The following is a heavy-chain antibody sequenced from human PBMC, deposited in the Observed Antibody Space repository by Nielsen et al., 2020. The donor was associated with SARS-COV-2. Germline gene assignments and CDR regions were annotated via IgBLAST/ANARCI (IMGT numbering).Heavy chain of an antibody. V-gene: IGHV3-7*03. J-gene: IGHJ4*02. CDR2: IKQDGSEK. D-gene: IGHD3-22*01. CDR3: ARGPEGYYYDSSGYYRFDY. Sequence: WIRQPPGKGLEWAANIKQDGSEKYYVDSVKGRFTISRDNAKNSLYLQMNSLRAEDTAVYYCARGPEGYYYDSSGYYRFDYWGQGTLVTVSS.